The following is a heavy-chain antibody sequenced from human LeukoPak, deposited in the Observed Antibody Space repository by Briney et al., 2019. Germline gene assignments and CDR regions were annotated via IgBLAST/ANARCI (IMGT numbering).Heavy chain of an antibody. D-gene: IGHD3-9*01. Sequence: SQTLSLTCTVSGGSISSGDYYWSWIRQPPGKGLEWIGYIYYSGSTYYNPSLKSRVTISVDTSKNQLSLKLSSVTAADTAVYYCARAPRALRYFDWSPGPFDYWGQGTLVTVSS. J-gene: IGHJ4*02. CDR1: GGSISSGDYY. CDR3: ARAPRALRYFDWSPGPFDY. V-gene: IGHV4-30-4*01. CDR2: IYYSGST.